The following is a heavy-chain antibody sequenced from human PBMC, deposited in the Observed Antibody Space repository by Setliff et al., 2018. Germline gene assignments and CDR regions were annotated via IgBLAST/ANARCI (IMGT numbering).Heavy chain of an antibody. D-gene: IGHD3-10*01. J-gene: IGHJ6*02. CDR1: GGTFSSYA. CDR2: IQYDGSVQ. CDR3: AKDFAGHFYGSGAYRNYGVDV. Sequence: SCKASGGTFSSYAISWVRQAPGQGLEWMAYIQYDGSVQYYADSAKGRFTISRDNSKNTLFLQISSLRSDDTGVYFCAKDFAGHFYGSGAYRNYGVDVWGQGTTVTVSS. V-gene: IGHV3-30*02.